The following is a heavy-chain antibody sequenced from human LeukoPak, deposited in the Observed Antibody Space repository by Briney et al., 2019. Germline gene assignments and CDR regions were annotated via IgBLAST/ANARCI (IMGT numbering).Heavy chain of an antibody. Sequence: PGGSLRLSCAASGFTFTTYWMHWVRQLPGKGLVWVSRINGDGSTTNYADSVQGRFTISRDNAKSTLYLQMNSLRAEDTAVYYCARGYYYGMDAWGQGTTVIVSS. CDR3: ARGYYYGMDA. V-gene: IGHV3-74*01. J-gene: IGHJ6*02. CDR1: GFTFTTYW. CDR2: INGDGSTT.